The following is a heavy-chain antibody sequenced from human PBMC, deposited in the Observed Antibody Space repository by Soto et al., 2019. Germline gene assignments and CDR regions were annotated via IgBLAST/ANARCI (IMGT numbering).Heavy chain of an antibody. CDR2: VYQSGTT. CDR1: GASISTSSGW. J-gene: IGHJ4*02. V-gene: IGHV4-39*01. Sequence: CSGCGASISTSSGWWGWLRQAPGKGLEWIGNVYQSGTTRLNPSLKSRVSIFVDRSKNQFSLELNSATAADRAVYYCARQPESTSYFDYWGQGILVTAPQ. CDR3: ARQPESTSYFDY. D-gene: IGHD2-2*01.